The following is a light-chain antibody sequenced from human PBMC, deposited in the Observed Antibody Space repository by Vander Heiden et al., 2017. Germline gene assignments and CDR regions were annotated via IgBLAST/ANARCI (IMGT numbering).Light chain of an antibody. CDR3: LVFYGLSWV. Sequence: QIVVTPEPSLTVSPGGAVTLNCASSTGAVTSLYYSNWFQQKPGQAPRPLIYNTDNRHSWTPARFSGSLLGGKAALTLSPVQPEDEADYYCLVFYGLSWVFGGGTKLTVL. V-gene: IGLV7-43*01. CDR1: TGAVTSLYY. CDR2: NTD. J-gene: IGLJ3*02.